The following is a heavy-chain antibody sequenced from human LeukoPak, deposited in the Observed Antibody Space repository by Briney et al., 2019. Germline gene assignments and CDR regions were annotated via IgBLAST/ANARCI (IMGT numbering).Heavy chain of an antibody. CDR2: IIPIFGTA. D-gene: IGHD2-2*01. CDR3: AREGYCSSTSCPRGWFDL. Sequence: SVKVSCKASGGTFSSYAISWVRQAPGQGLEWMGGIIPIFGTANYAQKFQGRVTITTDESTSTAYMELSSLRSEDTAVYYCAREGYCSSTSCPRGWFDLWGQGTLVTVSS. V-gene: IGHV1-69*05. J-gene: IGHJ5*02. CDR1: GGTFSSYA.